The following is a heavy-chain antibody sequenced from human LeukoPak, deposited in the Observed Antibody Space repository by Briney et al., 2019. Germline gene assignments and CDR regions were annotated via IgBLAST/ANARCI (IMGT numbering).Heavy chain of an antibody. J-gene: IGHJ4*02. V-gene: IGHV3-21*01. Sequence: PGGSLRLSCAASGFTFSSYSMNWVRQAPGKGLEWVSSISSSSSYIYYADSVKGRFTISRDNAKNSLYLQMNSLRAEDTAVYYCARGPGYDFWRGYNYDYWGQGTLVTVSS. CDR3: ARGPGYDFWRGYNYDY. CDR2: ISSSSSYI. D-gene: IGHD3-3*01. CDR1: GFTFSSYS.